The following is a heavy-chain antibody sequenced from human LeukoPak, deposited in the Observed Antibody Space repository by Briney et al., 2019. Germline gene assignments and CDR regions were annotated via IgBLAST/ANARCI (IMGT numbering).Heavy chain of an antibody. CDR3: AKCTSALYCSGGSCYYYYYGMDV. CDR1: GFTFSSYA. J-gene: IGHJ6*02. CDR2: ISGSGGST. Sequence: QTGGSLRLSCAASGFTFSSYAMSWVRQAPGKGLEWVSAISGSGGSTYYADSVKGRFTISRDNSKNTLYLQMNSLRAEDTAVYYCAKCTSALYCSGGSCYYYYYGMDVWGQGTTVTVSS. V-gene: IGHV3-23*01. D-gene: IGHD2-15*01.